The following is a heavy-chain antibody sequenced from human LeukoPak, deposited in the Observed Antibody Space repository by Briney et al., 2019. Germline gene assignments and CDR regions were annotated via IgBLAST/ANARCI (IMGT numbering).Heavy chain of an antibody. Sequence: SETLSLTCTDSGGSISSYYWSWIRQPPGKGLEWIGYIYYSGSTNYNPSLKSRVTISVDTSKNQFSLKLSSVTAADTAVYYCALAPGAYYYDSSGYGAFDIWGQGTMVTVSS. J-gene: IGHJ3*02. D-gene: IGHD3-22*01. CDR2: IYYSGST. V-gene: IGHV4-59*01. CDR1: GGSISSYY. CDR3: ALAPGAYYYDSSGYGAFDI.